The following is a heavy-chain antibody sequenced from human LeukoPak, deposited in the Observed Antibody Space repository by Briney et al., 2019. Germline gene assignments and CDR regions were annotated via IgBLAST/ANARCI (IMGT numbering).Heavy chain of an antibody. D-gene: IGHD3-16*01. V-gene: IGHV1-69*04. J-gene: IGHJ4*02. Sequence: ASVKVSCKASGGTFSSYAISWVRQAPGQGLEWMGRIIPILGIANYAQKFQGRVTITADKSTSTAYMELSSPRSEDTAVYYCARDGHMGDFDYWGQGTLVTVSS. CDR3: ARDGHMGDFDY. CDR1: GGTFSSYA. CDR2: IIPILGIA.